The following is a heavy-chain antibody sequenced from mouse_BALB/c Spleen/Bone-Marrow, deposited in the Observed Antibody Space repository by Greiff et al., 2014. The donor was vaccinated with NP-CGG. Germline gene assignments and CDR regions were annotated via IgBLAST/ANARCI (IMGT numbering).Heavy chain of an antibody. CDR1: GFNIKDTY. CDR3: ARYARRYDYYAMDY. D-gene: IGHD1-1*01. Sequence: EVQLQQSGAELVKPGASVKLSCTASGFNIKDTYMHWVKQRPEQGLEWIGRIDPANGNTKYDPKFQGKATITADTSSNTAYLQLSSLTSEDTAVYYCARYARRYDYYAMDYWGQGTSVTVSS. V-gene: IGHV14-3*02. CDR2: IDPANGNT. J-gene: IGHJ4*01.